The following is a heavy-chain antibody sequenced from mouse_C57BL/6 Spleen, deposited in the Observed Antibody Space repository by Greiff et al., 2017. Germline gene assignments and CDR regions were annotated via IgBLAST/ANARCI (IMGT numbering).Heavy chain of an antibody. CDR3: ARGVYFDV. CDR1: GYTFTSYW. Sequence: QVQLQQPGAELVKPGASVKLSCKASGYTFTSYWMQWVKQRPGQGLEWIGEIDPSDSYTNYNQKFKGKATLTVDTSSSTAYMQLSSLTSEDSAVYYCARGVYFDVWGTGTTVTVSS. CDR2: IDPSDSYT. J-gene: IGHJ1*03. V-gene: IGHV1-50*01.